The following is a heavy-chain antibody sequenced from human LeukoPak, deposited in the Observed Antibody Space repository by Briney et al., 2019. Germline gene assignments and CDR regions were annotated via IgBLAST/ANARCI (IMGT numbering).Heavy chain of an antibody. V-gene: IGHV1-2*02. CDR2: INPNSGGT. J-gene: IGHJ5*02. CDR3: ARSYGSGSCDP. CDR1: RYTFTDYY. Sequence: ASAKVSCKASRYTFTDYYMHWVRQAPGQGLEWMGWINPNSGGTNYAQKFQGRVSMTRDTSISTAYMELSRLRSDDTAVYYCARSYGSGSCDPWGQGTLVTVSS. D-gene: IGHD3-10*01.